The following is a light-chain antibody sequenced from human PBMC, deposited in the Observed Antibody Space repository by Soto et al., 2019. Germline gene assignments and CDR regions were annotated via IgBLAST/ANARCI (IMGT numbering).Light chain of an antibody. CDR3: VLYMGSGIAV. CDR1: SGSVSSSYY. CDR2: NTN. Sequence: QAVVTQEPSFSVSPGGIVTLTCGLSSGSVSSSYYPSWYQQTPGQAPRTLIFNTNTRSSGVPDRFSGSILGNKAALTITGAQADDESDYYCVLYMGSGIAVFGGGTQLTVL. J-gene: IGLJ7*01. V-gene: IGLV8-61*01.